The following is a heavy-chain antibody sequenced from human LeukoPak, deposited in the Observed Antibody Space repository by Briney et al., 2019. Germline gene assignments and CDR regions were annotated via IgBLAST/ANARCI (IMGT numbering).Heavy chain of an antibody. D-gene: IGHD6-19*01. V-gene: IGHV4-34*01. CDR2: INHSGST. CDR1: GGSFSGYY. J-gene: IGHJ4*02. CDR3: AEGSGY. Sequence: SETLSLTCAVYGGSFSGYYWSWFRQPPGKGLEWIGEINHSGSTNYNPSLKSRVTISVDTSKNQFSLKLSSVTAADTAVYYCAEGSGYWGQGTLVTVSS.